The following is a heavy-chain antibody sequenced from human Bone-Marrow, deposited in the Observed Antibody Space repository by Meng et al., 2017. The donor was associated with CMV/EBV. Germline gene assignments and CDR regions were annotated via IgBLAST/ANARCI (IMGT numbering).Heavy chain of an antibody. V-gene: IGHV4-34*01. J-gene: IGHJ4*01. D-gene: IGHD1-26*01. Sequence: SETLSLTCAVYGGSFSGYYWSWIRQPPGKGLEWIGEINHSGSTNYNPSLKSRVAISVDTSKHQFSLKLSSVTAADTAVYYCARVVGATTALDYWGQGTLVTVSS. CDR2: INHSGST. CDR3: ARVVGATTALDY. CDR1: GGSFSGYY.